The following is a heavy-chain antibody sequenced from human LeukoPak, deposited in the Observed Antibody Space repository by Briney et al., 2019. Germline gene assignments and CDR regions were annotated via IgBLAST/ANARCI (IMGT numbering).Heavy chain of an antibody. Sequence: PSETLSLTCTVSGGSISSSSYYWGWIRQPPGRGLEWIGSIYYSGSTYYNPSLKSRVTISVDTSKNQFSLKLSSVTAADTAVYYCARLGLTLFDYWGQGTLVTVSS. D-gene: IGHD3-9*01. CDR3: ARLGLTLFDY. CDR1: GGSISSSSYY. V-gene: IGHV4-39*01. CDR2: IYYSGST. J-gene: IGHJ4*02.